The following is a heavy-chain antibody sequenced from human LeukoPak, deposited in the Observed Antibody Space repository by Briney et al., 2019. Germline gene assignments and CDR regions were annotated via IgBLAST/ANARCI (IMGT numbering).Heavy chain of an antibody. CDR1: GFTFRNYA. Sequence: GGSLRLSCAASGFTFRNYAMSWVRQAPGKGLEWVSAITGSGDTTYYADSVKGRFTISRDNSKNTLYVEMNTLRAEDTAVYYCAKWGDYDILTGYYVSDFWGQGTLVTVSS. V-gene: IGHV3-23*01. D-gene: IGHD3-9*01. CDR2: ITGSGDTT. CDR3: AKWGDYDILTGYYVSDF. J-gene: IGHJ4*02.